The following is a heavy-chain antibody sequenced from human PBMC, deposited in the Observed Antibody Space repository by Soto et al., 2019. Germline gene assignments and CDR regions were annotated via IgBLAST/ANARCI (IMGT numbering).Heavy chain of an antibody. Sequence: GGSLRLSCAVSGFTFSSYAMSWVRQAPGKGLEWVSAISGSGVSTYYADSVKGRFTISRDNSKNTLYLQMNSLRAEDTAVYYCAKDRPAGIDSPWGQGTLVTVSS. CDR3: AKDRPAGIDSP. CDR2: ISGSGVST. V-gene: IGHV3-23*01. D-gene: IGHD6-13*01. CDR1: GFTFSSYA. J-gene: IGHJ5*02.